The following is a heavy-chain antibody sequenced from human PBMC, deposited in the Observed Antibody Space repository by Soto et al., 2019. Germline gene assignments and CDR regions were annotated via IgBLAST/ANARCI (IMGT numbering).Heavy chain of an antibody. D-gene: IGHD1-20*01. J-gene: IGHJ3*02. Sequence: QVQLVQSGAEVKKPGASVKVSCKASGYTFTSYGISWVRQAPGQGLEWMGWISAYNGNTNYAQELQGRVTMTTDTSTSTAYMELRSLRSDDTAVYYCARDPTVTGITQDAFDIWGQGTMVTVSS. CDR3: ARDPTVTGITQDAFDI. CDR1: GYTFTSYG. V-gene: IGHV1-18*04. CDR2: ISAYNGNT.